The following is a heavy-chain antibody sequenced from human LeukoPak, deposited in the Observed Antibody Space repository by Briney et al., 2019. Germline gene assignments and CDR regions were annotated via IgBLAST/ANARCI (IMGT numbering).Heavy chain of an antibody. CDR2: ISGSGVST. V-gene: IGHV3-23*01. J-gene: IGHJ4*02. D-gene: IGHD1-14*01. CDR1: GFTFSNYA. Sequence: QAGGSLRLSCAASGFTFSNYAMGWVRQAPGEGLEWVSAISGSGVSTFYADSVKGRFIISRDNSKNTLYLQMNSLRAEDTAVYYCAKDPQFAYNPELDYWGQGTLVTVSS. CDR3: AKDPQFAYNPELDY.